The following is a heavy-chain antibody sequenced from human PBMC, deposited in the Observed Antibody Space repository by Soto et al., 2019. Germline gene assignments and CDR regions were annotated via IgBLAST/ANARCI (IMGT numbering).Heavy chain of an antibody. CDR2: INPNSGDT. V-gene: IGHV1-2*04. CDR3: ARDLSRGYSNYYYYYGMDV. Sequence: ASVKVSCKASGYTFTGYYMHWVRQAPGQGLEWMGWINPNSGDTNYAQKFQGWVTMTRDTSISTAYMELSRLRSDDTAVYYCARDLSRGYSNYYYYYGMDVWGQGTTVTVSS. CDR1: GYTFTGYY. D-gene: IGHD4-4*01. J-gene: IGHJ6*02.